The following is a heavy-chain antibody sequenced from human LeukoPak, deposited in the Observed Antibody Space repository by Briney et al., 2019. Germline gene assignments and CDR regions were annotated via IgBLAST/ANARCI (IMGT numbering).Heavy chain of an antibody. Sequence: GGSLRLSCAASGFTFSDYDMRWIRQAPGKGLEWVSYISTSGSNVHYADSVRGRFTISRDNAKNSLYLQMNSLRAEDTAVYCCLSGSYSQWGQGTLVTVSS. V-gene: IGHV3-11*04. CDR2: ISTSGSNV. CDR1: GFTFSDYD. D-gene: IGHD1-26*01. CDR3: LSGSYSQ. J-gene: IGHJ4*02.